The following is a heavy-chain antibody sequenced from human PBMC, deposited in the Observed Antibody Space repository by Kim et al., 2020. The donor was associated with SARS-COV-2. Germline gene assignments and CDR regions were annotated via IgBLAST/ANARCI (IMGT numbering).Heavy chain of an antibody. V-gene: IGHV4-4*02. CDR2: IYHSGST. CDR1: GGSISSSNW. CDR3: ARDVSRVWYDYYYYYGMDV. Sequence: SETLSLTCAVSGGSISSSNWWSWVRQPPGKGLEWIGEIYHSGSTNYNPSLKSRVTISVDKSKNQFSLKLSSVTAADTAVYYCARDVSRVWYDYYYYYGMDVWGQGTTVTVSS. D-gene: IGHD6-13*01. J-gene: IGHJ6*02.